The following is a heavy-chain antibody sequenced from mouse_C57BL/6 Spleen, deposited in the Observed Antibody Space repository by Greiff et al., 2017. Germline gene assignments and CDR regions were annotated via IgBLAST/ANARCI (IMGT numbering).Heavy chain of an antibody. D-gene: IGHD1-1*01. CDR1: GYTFTGYW. CDR2: ILPGSGST. CDR3: ARSDSNYYGSSHYFDY. J-gene: IGHJ2*01. Sequence: VKLMESGAELMKPGASVKLSCKATGYTFTGYWIEWVKQGPGHGLEWIGEILPGSGSTNYNEKFKGKATFTADTSSNTAYMQLSSLTTEDSAIYYCARSDSNYYGSSHYFDYWGQGTTLTVSS. V-gene: IGHV1-9*01.